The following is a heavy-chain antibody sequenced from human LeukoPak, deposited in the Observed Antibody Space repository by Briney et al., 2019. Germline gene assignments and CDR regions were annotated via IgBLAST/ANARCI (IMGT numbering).Heavy chain of an antibody. CDR3: ARDPRHDYGGNPDPFDY. CDR2: IIPIFGTA. D-gene: IGHD4-23*01. V-gene: IGHV1-69*13. CDR1: GYTFTSYY. J-gene: IGHJ4*02. Sequence: SVKVSCKASGYTFTSYYMHWVRQAPGQGLEWMGGIIPIFGTANYAQKFQGRVTITADESTSTAYMEPSSLRSEDTAVYYCARDPRHDYGGNPDPFDYWGQGTLVTVSS.